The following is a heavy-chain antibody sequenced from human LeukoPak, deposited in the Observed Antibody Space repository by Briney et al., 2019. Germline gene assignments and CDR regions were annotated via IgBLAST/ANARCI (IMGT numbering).Heavy chain of an antibody. CDR3: ARGCRGYYDSSGYYYYFDY. D-gene: IGHD3-22*01. CDR2: INHSGST. CDR1: GGSFSGYY. V-gene: IGHV4-34*01. J-gene: IGHJ4*02. Sequence: SETLSLTCAVYGGSFSGYYWSWIRQPPGKGLEWIREINHSGSTNYNPSLKSRVTISVDTSKNQFSLKLSSVTAADTAVYYCARGCRGYYDSSGYYYYFDYWGQGTLVTVSS.